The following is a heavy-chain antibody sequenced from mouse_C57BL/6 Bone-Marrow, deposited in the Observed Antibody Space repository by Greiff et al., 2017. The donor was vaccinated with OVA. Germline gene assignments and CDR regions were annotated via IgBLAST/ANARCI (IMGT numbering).Heavy chain of an antibody. CDR2: IYPGNSDT. Sequence: EVQLQESGTVLARPGASVKMSCKTSGYTFTSYWMHWVKQRPGQGLEWRGAIYPGNSDTSYNQKFKGKAKLTAVTSASTAYMELSSLTNEDSAVYYCTIDYYGGRYFDVWGTGTTVTVSS. J-gene: IGHJ1*03. D-gene: IGHD1-1*01. V-gene: IGHV1-5*01. CDR3: TIDYYGGRYFDV. CDR1: GYTFTSYW.